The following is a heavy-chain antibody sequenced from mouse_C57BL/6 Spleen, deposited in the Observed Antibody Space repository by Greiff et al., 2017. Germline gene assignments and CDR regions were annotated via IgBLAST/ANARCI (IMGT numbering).Heavy chain of an antibody. J-gene: IGHJ1*03. V-gene: IGHV5-17*01. CDR3: ARRRGDSSRWYFDV. CDR1: GFTFSDYG. D-gene: IGHD3-2*02. CDR2: LSSGSSTI. Sequence: EVQLVESGGGLVKPGGSLKLSCAASGFTFSDYGMHWVRQAPEKGLEWVAYLSSGSSTIYYADTVKGRFTISRDNAKNTLFLQMTSLRSEDTAMYYFARRRGDSSRWYFDVWGTGTTVTVSS.